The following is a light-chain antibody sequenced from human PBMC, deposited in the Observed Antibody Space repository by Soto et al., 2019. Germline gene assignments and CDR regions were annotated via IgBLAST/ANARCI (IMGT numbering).Light chain of an antibody. CDR2: GAS. Sequence: EIVMTQSPATLSVSPGERATLSCRASQSVSSNLAWYQQKPGQAPRLLIYGASTRATGIPARFSGSGSGTDFTLTISRLESEDFAVYYCQQYNNWGTFGGGTKVEIK. CDR3: QQYNNWGT. CDR1: QSVSSN. V-gene: IGKV3-15*01. J-gene: IGKJ4*01.